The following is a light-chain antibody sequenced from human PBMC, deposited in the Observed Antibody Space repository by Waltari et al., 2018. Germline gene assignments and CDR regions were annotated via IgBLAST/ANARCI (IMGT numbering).Light chain of an antibody. CDR1: DSDVGAYDY. CDR2: EVS. CDR3: SSYTTSSAPGV. V-gene: IGLV2-14*01. Sequence: QSALTQPASVSGPPGQSITISCSATDSDVGAYDYVLWYQQHPGKAPHLISYEVSNRPSGISNRFSASKSGNTASLTISGLQAEDEADYYCSSYTTSSAPGVFGTGTRVTVL. J-gene: IGLJ1*01.